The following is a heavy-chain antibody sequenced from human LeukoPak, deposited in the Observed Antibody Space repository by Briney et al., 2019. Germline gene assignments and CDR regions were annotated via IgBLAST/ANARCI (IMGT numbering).Heavy chain of an antibody. D-gene: IGHD6-13*01. Sequence: ASVKVSCKASGYTFTSYDINWVRQATGQGLEWMGWMNPNSGGTNHAQKFQGRVTMTRDTSISTAHMELSRLRSDDTAVYYCARVVVAGQAGFDYWGQGTLVTVSS. CDR1: GYTFTSYD. CDR3: ARVVVAGQAGFDY. CDR2: MNPNSGGT. V-gene: IGHV1-2*02. J-gene: IGHJ4*02.